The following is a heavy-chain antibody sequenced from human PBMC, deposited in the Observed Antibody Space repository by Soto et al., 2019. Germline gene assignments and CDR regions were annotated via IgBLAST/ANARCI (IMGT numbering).Heavy chain of an antibody. Sequence: GGSLRLSCSATGFTFSSYAMHWVRQAPGKGLEWVAVISYDGDNKYIAEAVKGRLTISRDNPKNTVSLQMNSLRTEDTAMYFCARGTTTSAFSVMDVWGQGTTVTVSS. CDR1: GFTFSSYA. CDR3: ARGTTTSAFSVMDV. V-gene: IGHV3-30-3*01. D-gene: IGHD1-1*01. CDR2: ISYDGDNK. J-gene: IGHJ6*02.